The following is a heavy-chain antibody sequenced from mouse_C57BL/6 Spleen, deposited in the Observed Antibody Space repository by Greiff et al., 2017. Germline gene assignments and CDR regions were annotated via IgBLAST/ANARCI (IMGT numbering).Heavy chain of an antibody. J-gene: IGHJ4*01. Sequence: QVQLQQSGPELVKPGASVKISCKASGYAFSSSWMNWVKQRPGKGLEWIGRIYPGDGDTNYNGKFKGKATLTADKSSSTAYMQLSSLTSEDSAVYFCARRGDYAGFYYAMDYWGQGTSVTVSS. CDR2: IYPGDGDT. CDR1: GYAFSSSW. CDR3: ARRGDYAGFYYAMDY. D-gene: IGHD2-4*01. V-gene: IGHV1-82*01.